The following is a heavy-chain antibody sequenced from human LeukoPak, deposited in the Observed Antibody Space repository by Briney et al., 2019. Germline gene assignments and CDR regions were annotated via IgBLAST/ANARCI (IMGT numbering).Heavy chain of an antibody. CDR2: SDGSTT. CDR3: ARDLGAVAGGAWSDP. D-gene: IGHD6-19*01. V-gene: IGHV3-74*01. J-gene: IGHJ5*02. Sequence: SDGSTTNYPDPVKGRFTISRDNAKNPLYLQMNSLRAEDTAVYYCARDLGAVAGGAWSDPWGQGTLVTVSS.